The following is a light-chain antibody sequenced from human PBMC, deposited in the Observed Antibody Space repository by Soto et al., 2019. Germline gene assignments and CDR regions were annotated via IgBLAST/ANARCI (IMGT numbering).Light chain of an antibody. CDR3: QQYGSSPPIT. V-gene: IGKV3-20*01. J-gene: IGKJ5*01. CDR2: GAS. Sequence: IVLTQSPGTLSLSPGERATLSCRAGQSVSSSYLAWYQQKPGQAPRLLIYGASSRATGIPDRFSGSGSGTDFTLTISRLEPEDFAVYYCQQYGSSPPITFGQVTRLEIK. CDR1: QSVSSSY.